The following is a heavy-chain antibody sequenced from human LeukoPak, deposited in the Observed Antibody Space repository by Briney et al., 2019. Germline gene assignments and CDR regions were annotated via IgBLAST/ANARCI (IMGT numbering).Heavy chain of an antibody. CDR3: ARGSMVRGIDY. V-gene: IGHV3-33*01. D-gene: IGHD3-10*01. Sequence: PGRSLRLSCAASEFAFSSYGMHWVRQAPGKGLEWVAIIWYDGSKKYYADSVKGRFTISRDNSKNTLYLEMNRLRAEGMAVYCCARGSMVRGIDYWGQGTLVTVSS. J-gene: IGHJ4*02. CDR2: IWYDGSKK. CDR1: EFAFSSYG.